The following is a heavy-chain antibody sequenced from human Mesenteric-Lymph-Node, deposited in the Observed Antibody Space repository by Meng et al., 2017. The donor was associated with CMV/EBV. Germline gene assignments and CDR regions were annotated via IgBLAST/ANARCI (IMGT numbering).Heavy chain of an antibody. CDR3: ARCGMVVLLGIYFDL. CDR2: INHSGNT. V-gene: IGHV4-34*01. Sequence: SETLSLTCAVYGGAFSGYRWSWIRQPPGKGLEWIGEINHSGNTNYNPSLKSRITISGDTSKNQFSLELTSVTAADTALYYCARCGMVVLLGIYFDLWGQGTLVTVSS. J-gene: IGHJ4*02. CDR1: GGAFSGYR. D-gene: IGHD2-2*01.